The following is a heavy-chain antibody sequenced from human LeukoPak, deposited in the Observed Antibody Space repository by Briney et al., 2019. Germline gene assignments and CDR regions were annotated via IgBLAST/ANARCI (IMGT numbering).Heavy chain of an antibody. D-gene: IGHD4-17*01. CDR3: ARDDYGDYTAVY. CDR1: GGSISSYY. V-gene: IGHV4-59*01. Sequence: PSETLSLTCTVSGGSISSYYWSWIRQPPGKGLEWIGYIYYSGSTNYNPSLKSRVTISVGTSKNQFSLKLSSVTAADTAVYYCARDDYGDYTAVYWGQGTLVTVSS. CDR2: IYYSGST. J-gene: IGHJ4*02.